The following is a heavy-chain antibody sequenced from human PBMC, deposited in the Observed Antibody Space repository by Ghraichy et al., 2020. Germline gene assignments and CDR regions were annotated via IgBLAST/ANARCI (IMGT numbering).Heavy chain of an antibody. CDR1: GGSISSGGYY. CDR2: IYYSGST. CDR3: ARVGPGNWFDP. V-gene: IGHV4-31*03. J-gene: IGHJ5*02. D-gene: IGHD3-10*01. Sequence: SETLSLTCTVSGGSISSGGYYWSWIRQHPGKGLEWIGYIYYSGSTYYNPSLKSRVTISVDTSKNQFSLKLSSVTAADTAVYYCARVGPGNWFDPWGQGTLVTVSS.